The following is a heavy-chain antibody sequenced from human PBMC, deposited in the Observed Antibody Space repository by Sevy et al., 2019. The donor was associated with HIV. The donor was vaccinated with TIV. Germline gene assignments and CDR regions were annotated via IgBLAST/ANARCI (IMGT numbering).Heavy chain of an antibody. J-gene: IGHJ2*01. CDR1: GFIFSDYA. Sequence: GWSLRLSCAASGFIFSDYAMSWDRQAPGKGLEWVSSISGGDDSTYYADSVKGRFTVSRDNSKNTLYLQMNTLRAEDTALYYCAKFGDYYDSGGYYWYFDFWGRGTLVTVSS. CDR3: AKFGDYYDSGGYYWYFDF. CDR2: ISGGDDST. D-gene: IGHD3-22*01. V-gene: IGHV3-23*01.